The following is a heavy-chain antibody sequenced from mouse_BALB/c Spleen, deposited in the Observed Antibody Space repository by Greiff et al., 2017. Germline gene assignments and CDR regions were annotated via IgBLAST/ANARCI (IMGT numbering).Heavy chain of an antibody. CDR3: ARSYGNYPSTDY. J-gene: IGHJ4*01. V-gene: IGHV14-3*02. Sequence: EGQLQQSGAELVKPGASVKLSCTASGFNIKDTYMHWVKQSPEQGLEWIGRIDPANGNTKYDPKFQGKATITADTSSNTAYLQLSSLTSEDTAVYYCARSYGNYPSTDYWGQGTSVTVSS. CDR2: IDPANGNT. D-gene: IGHD2-10*02. CDR1: GFNIKDTY.